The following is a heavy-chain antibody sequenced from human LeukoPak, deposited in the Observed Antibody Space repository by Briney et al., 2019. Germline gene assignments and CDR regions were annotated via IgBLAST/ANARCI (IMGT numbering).Heavy chain of an antibody. CDR2: IIPIFGTA. D-gene: IGHD3-22*01. J-gene: IGHJ3*02. CDR1: GYTFTSYA. Sequence: ASVKVSCKASGYTFTSYAISWVRQAPGQGLEWMGGIIPIFGTANYAQKFQGRVTITADESTSTAYMELSSLRSEDTAVYYCAREAYYYDSSGYGAFDIWGQGTMVTVSS. V-gene: IGHV1-69*13. CDR3: AREAYYYDSSGYGAFDI.